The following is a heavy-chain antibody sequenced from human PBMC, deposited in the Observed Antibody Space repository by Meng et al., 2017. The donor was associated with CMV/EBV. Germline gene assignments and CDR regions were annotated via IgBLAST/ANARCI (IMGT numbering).Heavy chain of an antibody. D-gene: IGHD3-3*01. Sequence: GESLKISCAASGFTFSDYYMSWIRQAPGKGLEWVSYISSSGSTIYYADSVKGRFTISRDNAKNSLYLQINSLRAEDTAVYYCAREIVRSYYDFWSGYYSVPTGAFDIWGQGTMVTVSS. J-gene: IGHJ3*02. CDR1: GFTFSDYY. CDR3: AREIVRSYYDFWSGYYSVPTGAFDI. CDR2: ISSSGSTI. V-gene: IGHV3-11*01.